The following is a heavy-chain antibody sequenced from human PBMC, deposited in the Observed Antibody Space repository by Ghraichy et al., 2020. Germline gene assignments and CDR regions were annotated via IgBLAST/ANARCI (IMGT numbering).Heavy chain of an antibody. J-gene: IGHJ4*02. CDR1: GGSISSYY. CDR2: IYYSGSN. CDR3: ARDSTYYYDSSGYFDY. D-gene: IGHD3-22*01. V-gene: IGHV4-59*01. Sequence: SETLSLTCTVSGGSISSYYWSWIRQPPGKGLEWIGYIYYSGSNNYNPSLKRRVTISVDTSKNQFSLKLSSVTAADTAVYYCARDSTYYYDSSGYFDYWGQGTLVTVSS.